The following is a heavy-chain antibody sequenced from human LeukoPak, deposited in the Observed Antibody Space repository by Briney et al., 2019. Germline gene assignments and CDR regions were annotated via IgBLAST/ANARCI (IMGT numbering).Heavy chain of an antibody. J-gene: IGHJ5*02. CDR1: GFTFSSYA. Sequence: GRSLRLSCAASGFTFSSYAMHWVRQAPGKGLEWVAVISYDGSNKYYADSVKGRFTISRDNAKNSLYLQMNSLRAEDTAVYYCAREYAWGQGTLVTVSS. CDR2: ISYDGSNK. D-gene: IGHD2-8*01. CDR3: AREYA. V-gene: IGHV3-30*04.